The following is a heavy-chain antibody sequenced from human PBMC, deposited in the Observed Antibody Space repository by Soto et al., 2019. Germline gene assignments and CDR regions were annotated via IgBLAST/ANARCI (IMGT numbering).Heavy chain of an antibody. J-gene: IGHJ6*02. CDR2: INHSGTT. CDR3: ATAARTLVTSYGLDV. CDR1: GGSFSGFY. D-gene: IGHD2-21*02. Sequence: PSETLSLTCAVSGGSFSGFYWTWIRQPPGEGLEWIGEINHSGTTNFNPSLRSRLTISLDSSKKHFSLKLTSMTAADAAVYYCATAARTLVTSYGLDVWGQGTTVTVSS. V-gene: IGHV4-34*01.